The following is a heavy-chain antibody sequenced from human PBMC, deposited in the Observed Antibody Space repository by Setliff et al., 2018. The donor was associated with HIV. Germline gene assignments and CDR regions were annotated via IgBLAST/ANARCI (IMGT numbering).Heavy chain of an antibody. D-gene: IGHD5-12*01. CDR1: GDSINSGGYY. CDR3: ARGGYNGYESAFDD. Sequence: SETLSLTCIVSGDSINSGGYYWSWIRQRPGKALEWIGHIYYSGNTHYSPSLKSRLTMSLDRSQNHFFLRLRSVTAADTAVYYCARGGYNGYESAFDDWGLGTLVTVSS. V-gene: IGHV4-31*03. J-gene: IGHJ4*02. CDR2: IYYSGNT.